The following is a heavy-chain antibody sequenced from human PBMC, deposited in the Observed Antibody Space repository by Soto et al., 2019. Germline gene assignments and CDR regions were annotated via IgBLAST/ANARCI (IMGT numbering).Heavy chain of an antibody. D-gene: IGHD2-2*01. CDR3: ARGRCSSTCCYKVYYYYYGMDV. CDR2: ISAYNGNT. CDR1: GYTFTSYG. V-gene: IGHV1-18*01. Sequence: ASVKVSCKASGYTFTSYGISWVRQAPGQGLEWMGWISAYNGNTNYAQKLQGRVTMTTDTSTSTAYMELRSLRSDDTAVYYCARGRCSSTCCYKVYYYYYGMDVWGQGTTVTGSS. J-gene: IGHJ6*02.